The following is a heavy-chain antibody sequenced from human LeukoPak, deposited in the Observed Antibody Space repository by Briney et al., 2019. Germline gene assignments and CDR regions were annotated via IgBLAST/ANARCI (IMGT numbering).Heavy chain of an antibody. Sequence: PGGSLRLSCAASGFTFSTYVMTWVRQAPGKGLEWVSSIGGSGGSPYHGNSVKGRFSISRDNSKNTLYLQMNSLRDEDTAVYYCAKGAIGSSSGLDYWGQGTLVTVSS. D-gene: IGHD5-18*01. J-gene: IGHJ4*02. CDR3: AKGAIGSSSGLDY. CDR2: IGGSGGSP. CDR1: GFTFSTYV. V-gene: IGHV3-23*01.